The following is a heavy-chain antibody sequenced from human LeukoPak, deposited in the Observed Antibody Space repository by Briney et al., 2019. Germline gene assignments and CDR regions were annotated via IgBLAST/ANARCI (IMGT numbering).Heavy chain of an antibody. D-gene: IGHD1-7*01. V-gene: IGHV3-15*01. CDR2: IKSKTDGGTT. CDR3: TTDPDSLDSELN. CDR1: GFTFSNAW. Sequence: GGSLRLSCAASGFTFSNAWMSWVRQAPGKGLEWVGRIKSKTDGGTTDYAAPVKGRFTISRDDSKNTLYLQMNSLKTEDTAVYYCTTDPDSLDSELNWGQGTLVTASS. J-gene: IGHJ4*02.